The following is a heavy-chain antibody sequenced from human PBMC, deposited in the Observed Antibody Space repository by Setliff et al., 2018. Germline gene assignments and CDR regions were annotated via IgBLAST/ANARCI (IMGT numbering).Heavy chain of an antibody. V-gene: IGHV1-69*06. CDR3: ARDRILCSGGSCYGYNWFDP. D-gene: IGHD2-15*01. Sequence: GASVKVSCKASGGTFSSYAISWVRQAPGQGLEWMGRIIPIFGTANYAQKFQGRVTITADKSTSTAYMELSSLRSEDTAVYYCARDRILCSGGSCYGYNWFDPWGQGTLVTVSS. CDR2: IIPIFGTA. J-gene: IGHJ5*02. CDR1: GGTFSSYA.